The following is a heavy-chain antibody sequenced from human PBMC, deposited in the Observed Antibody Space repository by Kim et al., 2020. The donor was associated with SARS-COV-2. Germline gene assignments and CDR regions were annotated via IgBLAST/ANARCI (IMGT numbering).Heavy chain of an antibody. J-gene: IGHJ3*02. Sequence: ASVKVSCKASGYTFTSYYMHWVRQAPGQGLEWMGIINPSGGSTSYAQKFQGRVTMTRDTSTSTVYMELSSLRSEDTAVYYCARVRWLVKPRGAFDIWGQWTMVTVSS. CDR3: ARVRWLVKPRGAFDI. CDR2: INPSGGST. D-gene: IGHD6-19*01. V-gene: IGHV1-46*01. CDR1: GYTFTSYY.